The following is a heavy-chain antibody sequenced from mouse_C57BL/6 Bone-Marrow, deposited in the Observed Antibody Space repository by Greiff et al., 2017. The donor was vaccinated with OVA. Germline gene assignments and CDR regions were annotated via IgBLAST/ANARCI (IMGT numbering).Heavy chain of an antibody. CDR2: ISSGGSYT. D-gene: IGHD6-1*01. CDR3: ARLCLAY. V-gene: IGHV5-6*03. J-gene: IGHJ3*01. Sequence: EVKLVESGGGLVKPGGSLKLSCAASGFTFSSYGMSWVRQTPDKRLEWVATISSGGSYTYYPDSVKGRFTISRDNAKNTLYLQMSSLKSEDTAMYYCARLCLAYWGQGTLVTVSA. CDR1: GFTFSSYG.